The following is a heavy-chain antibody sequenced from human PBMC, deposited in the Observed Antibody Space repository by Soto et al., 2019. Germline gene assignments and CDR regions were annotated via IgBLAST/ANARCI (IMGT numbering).Heavy chain of an antibody. CDR3: ARVLRFLEWLPDYYGMDV. V-gene: IGHV1-69*01. CDR1: GGTFSSYA. J-gene: IGHJ6*02. Sequence: QVQLVQSGAEVKKPGSSVKVSCKASGGTFSSYAISWVRQAPGQGLEWMGGIIPIFGTANYAQKFQGRVTITADESTSTAYMELSSLRSEDMAVYYCARVLRFLEWLPDYYGMDVWGQGTTVTVSS. CDR2: IIPIFGTA. D-gene: IGHD3-3*01.